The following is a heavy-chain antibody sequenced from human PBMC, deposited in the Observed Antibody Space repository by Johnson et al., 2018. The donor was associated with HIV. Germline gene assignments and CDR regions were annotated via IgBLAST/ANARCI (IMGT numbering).Heavy chain of an antibody. D-gene: IGHD1-26*01. V-gene: IGHV3-66*01. J-gene: IGHJ3*02. Sequence: VQLVESGGGLVQPGRSLRLSCAASGFTVSSNYMSWVRQAPGKGLEWVSVFYSGGSTYYADSVKGRFTISRDNSKNTLYLQMNSLRAEDTAVYYCARSSGSYLDDAFDIWGQGTMVTVSS. CDR1: GFTVSSNY. CDR3: ARSSGSYLDDAFDI. CDR2: FYSGGST.